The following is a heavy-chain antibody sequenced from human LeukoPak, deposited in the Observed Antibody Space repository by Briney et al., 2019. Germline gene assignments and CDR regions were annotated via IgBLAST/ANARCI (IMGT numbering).Heavy chain of an antibody. V-gene: IGHV3-30*02. D-gene: IGHD3-10*01. CDR3: ANYGSGSYYYYYMDV. J-gene: IGHJ6*03. Sequence: PGGPLRLSCAASGFTFSSYGMHWVRQAPGKGLEWVAFIRYDGSNKYYADSVKGRFTISRDNSKNTLYLQMNSLRAEDTAVYYCANYGSGSYYYYYMDVWGKGTTVTVSS. CDR1: GFTFSSYG. CDR2: IRYDGSNK.